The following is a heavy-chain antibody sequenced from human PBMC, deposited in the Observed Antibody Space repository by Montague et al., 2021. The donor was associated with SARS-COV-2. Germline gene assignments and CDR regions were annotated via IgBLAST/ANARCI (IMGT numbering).Heavy chain of an antibody. J-gene: IGHJ6*02. CDR2: ISHSGGGR. V-gene: IGHV3-23*01. Sequence: SLRLSCAASGFTFSMFPMNWVRQAPGRGLEWVSTISHSGGGRFYADSVKGRFTISRDNSKNTLYLEMTSLRADDTAVYYCAEEGLGYCTSLCDGMDLWGHGTTVTVSS. CDR3: AEEGLGYCTSLCDGMDL. CDR1: GFTFSMFP. D-gene: IGHD2-8*01.